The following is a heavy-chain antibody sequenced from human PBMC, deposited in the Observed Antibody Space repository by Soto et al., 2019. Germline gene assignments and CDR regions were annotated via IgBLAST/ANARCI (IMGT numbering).Heavy chain of an antibody. CDR2: ITHSGST. V-gene: IGHV4-34*01. D-gene: IGHD5-12*01. CDR3: VRLDSGYDHYYYYYMDV. CDR1: GGSFSTYF. J-gene: IGHJ6*03. Sequence: SETLSLTCAVYGGSFSTYFWGWIRQPPGKGLEWIGEITHSGSTNYNPSLKSRLTISVDTSKKQFSLNLRSVTAADTSVYYCVRLDSGYDHYYYYYMDVWGKGTTVTVSS.